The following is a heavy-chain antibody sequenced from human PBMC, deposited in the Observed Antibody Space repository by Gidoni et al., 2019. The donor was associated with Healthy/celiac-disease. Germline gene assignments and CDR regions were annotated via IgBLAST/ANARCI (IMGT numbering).Heavy chain of an antibody. D-gene: IGHD2-2*01. Sequence: QVQLVQSGAEAKKPGSSVKVSCKASGGTFSSYAISWVRQAPGQGLEWMGGITPIFGTANYAQKYQGRVTITADESTSTAYMELSSLRSEDTAVYYCARDRYCSSTSCRGEYYFDYWGQGTLVTVSS. CDR1: GGTFSSYA. J-gene: IGHJ4*02. V-gene: IGHV1-69*01. CDR2: ITPIFGTA. CDR3: ARDRYCSSTSCRGEYYFDY.